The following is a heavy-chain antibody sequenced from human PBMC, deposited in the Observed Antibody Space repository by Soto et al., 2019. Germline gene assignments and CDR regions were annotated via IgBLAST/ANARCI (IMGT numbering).Heavy chain of an antibody. CDR3: ARSIAAAGPRLNFDY. J-gene: IGHJ4*02. D-gene: IGHD6-13*01. Sequence: ASVTVSCKTSGYTFTSYYMHWVRQAPGQGLEWMGIINPSGGSTDYAQNFQGRVTMTRDTSTSTVYMEVSSLRSEDTAVYYCARSIAAAGPRLNFDYWGQGTLVTVSS. CDR1: GYTFTSYY. V-gene: IGHV1-46*03. CDR2: INPSGGST.